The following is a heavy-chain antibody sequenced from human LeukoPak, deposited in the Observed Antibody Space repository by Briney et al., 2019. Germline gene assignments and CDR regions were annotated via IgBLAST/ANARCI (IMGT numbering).Heavy chain of an antibody. J-gene: IGHJ4*02. V-gene: IGHV3-23*01. CDR1: GFTFSSFA. D-gene: IGHD6-25*01. CDR2: ISGGGGNT. Sequence: GGSLRLSCAASGFTFSSFAMTWVRQAPGKGLQWVSAISGGGGNTYYADSVKGRFTISRDNSKNTPYLQMNSLRAEDTAVYYCAKGYSSGWPYYFDYWGQGTLVTVSS. CDR3: AKGYSSGWPYYFDY.